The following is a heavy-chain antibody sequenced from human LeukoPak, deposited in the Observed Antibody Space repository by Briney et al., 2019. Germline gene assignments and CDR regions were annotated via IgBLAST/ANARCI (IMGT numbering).Heavy chain of an antibody. CDR2: INPSGGST. D-gene: IGHD1-1*01. CDR1: GYTFTTYY. J-gene: IGHJ4*02. Sequence: ASVKVSCKASGYTFTTYYVHWVRQAPGQGLEWMGIINPSGGSTTYAQKFRGRLTMTRDMSTSTVYMELSSLRSEDTAVYYCARDQLGAVLYFDYWGQGALVTVSS. CDR3: ARDQLGAVLYFDY. V-gene: IGHV1-46*01.